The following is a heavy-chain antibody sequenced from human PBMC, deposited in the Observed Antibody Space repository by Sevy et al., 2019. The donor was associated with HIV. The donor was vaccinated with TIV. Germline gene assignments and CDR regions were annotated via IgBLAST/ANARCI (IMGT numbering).Heavy chain of an antibody. D-gene: IGHD3-3*01. CDR3: VREDINAPRTLLSFDI. Sequence: ASVKVSCKTTGYIFSDYNMHWVRQAPGQELEWMALINPNSGVTIYAHNFRGRVSVTRDTSMSTAYMELSGLTSDDTVVYYCVREDINAPRTLLSFDIWGQGTMVTVSS. J-gene: IGHJ3*02. CDR2: INPNSGVT. V-gene: IGHV1-2*05. CDR1: GYIFSDYN.